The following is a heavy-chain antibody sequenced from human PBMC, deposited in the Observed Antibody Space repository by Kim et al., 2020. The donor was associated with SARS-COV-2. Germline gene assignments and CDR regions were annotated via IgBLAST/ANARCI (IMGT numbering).Heavy chain of an antibody. V-gene: IGHV3-7*01. J-gene: IGHJ6*01. CDR3: ARHLAPCSNCVCRYY. Sequence: GGSLRLSCAASGFTFSNYWMNWVRQAPGKGLEWVANIREDGREKYYVDSVNGRFTISRDNAKNSLYLQMNGLRAEDTAVYYCARHLAPCSNCVCRYY. CDR1: GFTFSNYW. D-gene: IGHD2-8*01. CDR2: IREDGREK.